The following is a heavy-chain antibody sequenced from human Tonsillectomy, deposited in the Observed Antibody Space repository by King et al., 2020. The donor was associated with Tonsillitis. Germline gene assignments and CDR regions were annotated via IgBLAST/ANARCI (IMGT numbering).Heavy chain of an antibody. V-gene: IGHV4-59*01. Sequence: VQLQESGPGLVKPSETLSLTCTVSGGSISNYYWSWIRQPPGKGLEWIGYIYYTGSTNYDPSLESRITISVDTTKNQSSLKLSSGTAADPAVYYCARVQCSSASCYRRYAFDIWGQGTMVTVSS. CDR1: GGSISNYY. CDR3: ARVQCSSASCYRRYAFDI. J-gene: IGHJ3*02. D-gene: IGHD2-2*01. CDR2: IYYTGST.